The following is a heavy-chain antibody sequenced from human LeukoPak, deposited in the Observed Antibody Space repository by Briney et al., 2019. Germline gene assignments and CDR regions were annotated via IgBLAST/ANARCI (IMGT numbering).Heavy chain of an antibody. CDR1: GFTFSSYS. CDR3: AKDTGYSYFDY. V-gene: IGHV3-21*01. CDR2: ISATSSYI. D-gene: IGHD5-24*01. Sequence: GGSLRLSCAASGFTFSSYSINRVRQAPGKGLEWVSSISATSSYINYADSLKGRFTISRDNARNSVYLQMNSLRAEDTAVYYCAKDTGYSYFDYWGQGTLVTVSS. J-gene: IGHJ4*02.